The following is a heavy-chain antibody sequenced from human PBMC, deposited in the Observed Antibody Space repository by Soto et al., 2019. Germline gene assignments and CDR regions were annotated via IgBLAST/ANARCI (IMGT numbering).Heavy chain of an antibody. D-gene: IGHD1-26*01. CDR1: GFTFSSYA. CDR2: ISGSGGRT. CDR3: AKPIVGADPFDY. Sequence: GGSLRLSCAASGFTFSSYAMSWVRQAPGKGLEWVSTISGSGGRTFYADTVKGRFTISRDNYKSTLYLQMNSLRAEDTAVYYCAKPIVGADPFDYWGQGTLVTVSS. V-gene: IGHV3-23*01. J-gene: IGHJ4*02.